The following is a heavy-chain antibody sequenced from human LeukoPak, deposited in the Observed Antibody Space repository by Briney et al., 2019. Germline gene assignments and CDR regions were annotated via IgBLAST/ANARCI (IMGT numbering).Heavy chain of an antibody. CDR3: AREVCSGGRCYDAFDV. Sequence: PGGSLRLSCAASGFTFSDYYMSWIRQAPGKGPEWISYINSGDRSTLYADSVKGRFTISRDDAKNSLYLQMNSLRAEDTAVYYCAREVCSGGRCYDAFDVWGQGTMVTVSS. CDR1: GFTFSDYY. CDR2: INSGDRST. V-gene: IGHV3-11*06. D-gene: IGHD2-15*01. J-gene: IGHJ3*01.